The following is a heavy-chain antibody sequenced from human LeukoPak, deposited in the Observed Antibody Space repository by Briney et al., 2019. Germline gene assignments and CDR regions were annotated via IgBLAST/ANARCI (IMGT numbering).Heavy chain of an antibody. CDR2: IYSGGST. V-gene: IGHV3-66*01. CDR3: ARDGGSMVRDYYYYYGMDV. J-gene: IGHJ6*02. Sequence: GGSLRLSCAASGFTVSSNYMSWVRQAPGKGLEWGSVIYSGGSTYYADSVKGRFTISRDNSKNTLYLQMNSLRAEDTAVYYCARDGGSMVRDYYYYYGMDVWGQGTTVTVSS. D-gene: IGHD3-10*01. CDR1: GFTVSSNY.